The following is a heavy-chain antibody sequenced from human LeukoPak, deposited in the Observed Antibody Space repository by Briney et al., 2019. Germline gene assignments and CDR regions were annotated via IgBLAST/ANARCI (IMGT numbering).Heavy chain of an antibody. CDR3: ARDDDGSGKYGQLY. CDR1: GFTFSNYG. J-gene: IGHJ4*02. D-gene: IGHD3-10*01. Sequence: GGSLRLSCAASGFTFSNYGFHGVRQAPGKGLEWVAVIWYDGSNKYYADSVKGRFTISRDTSKKTLYLQMNSLRAEDTAVYYCARDDDGSGKYGQLYWGQGTLVTV. V-gene: IGHV3-33*01. CDR2: IWYDGSNK.